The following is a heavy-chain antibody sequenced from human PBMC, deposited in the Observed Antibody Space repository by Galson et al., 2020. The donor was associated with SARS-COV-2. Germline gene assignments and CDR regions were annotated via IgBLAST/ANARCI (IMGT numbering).Heavy chain of an antibody. CDR3: ARHLRRWLQLSPYYFDY. D-gene: IGHD5-12*01. V-gene: IGHV4-4*07. CDR1: GGSISSYY. Sequence: ASETLSLTCTVSGGSISSYYWSWIRQPAGKGLEWIGRIYTSGSTNYNPSLKSRVTISVDTSKNQFSLKLSSVTAADTAVYYCARHLRRWLQLSPYYFDYWGQGTLVTVSS. CDR2: IYTSGST. J-gene: IGHJ4*02.